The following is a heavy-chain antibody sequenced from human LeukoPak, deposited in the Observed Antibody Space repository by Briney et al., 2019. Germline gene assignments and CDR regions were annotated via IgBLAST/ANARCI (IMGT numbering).Heavy chain of an antibody. CDR1: GDSISGYY. V-gene: IGHV4-59*01. CDR2: IYYSGSI. J-gene: IGHJ4*02. D-gene: IGHD4-11*01. Sequence: PSETLSLTCTVSGDSISGYYWTWIRQPPGKGLEWIGYIYYSGSINYNPSLKSRLTISVDTSKNQFSLKLSSVTAADTAVYYCARLRGNYITDYWGQGTLVTVYS. CDR3: ARLRGNYITDY.